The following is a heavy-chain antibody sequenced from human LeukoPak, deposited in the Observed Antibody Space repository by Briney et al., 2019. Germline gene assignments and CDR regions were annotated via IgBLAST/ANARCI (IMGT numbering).Heavy chain of an antibody. V-gene: IGHV4-59*01. D-gene: IGHD5-24*01. CDR2: IYYSGST. Sequence: PSETLSLTCTVSGGSISSYYWSWIRQPPGKGLEWIGYIYYSGSTNYNPSLKSRVTISVDTSKNQFSLKLSSVTAADTAVYYCARHRRDGYNLPPFDPWGQGTLVTVSS. CDR3: ARHRRDGYNLPPFDP. J-gene: IGHJ5*02. CDR1: GGSISSYY.